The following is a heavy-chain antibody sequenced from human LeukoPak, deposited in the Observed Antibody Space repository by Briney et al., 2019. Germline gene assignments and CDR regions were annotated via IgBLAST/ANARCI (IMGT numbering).Heavy chain of an antibody. V-gene: IGHV3-49*04. CDR1: GFTFGDYA. J-gene: IGHJ6*03. CDR3: TRSADYYYYMDV. Sequence: GGSLRLSCTASGFTFGDYAMSWVRQAPGKGLEWVGFIRSKAYGGTTEYAASVKGRFTISRDDSKSIAYLQMSSLETEDTAVYYCTRSADYYYYMDVWGKGTTVTISS. CDR2: IRSKAYGGTT.